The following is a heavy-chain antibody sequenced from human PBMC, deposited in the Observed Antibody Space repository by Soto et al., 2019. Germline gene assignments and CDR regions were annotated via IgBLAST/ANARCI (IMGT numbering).Heavy chain of an antibody. CDR3: ARYRREAVAGYTLDN. D-gene: IGHD6-13*01. Sequence: PSETLSLTCTVSGGSISSNYRTWIRKPPGKGLEWIGYVYNSGSTNYNPSLKSRVTISEDTSKSQFSLKVNSMTAADTAVYYCARYRREAVAGYTLDNWGQGILVTVSS. CDR1: GGSISSNY. V-gene: IGHV4-59*01. J-gene: IGHJ4*02. CDR2: VYNSGST.